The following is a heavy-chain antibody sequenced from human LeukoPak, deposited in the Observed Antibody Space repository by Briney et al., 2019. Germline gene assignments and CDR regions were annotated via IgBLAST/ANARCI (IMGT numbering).Heavy chain of an antibody. CDR2: ISGSGGST. D-gene: IGHD2-2*01. Sequence: GGSLRLSCAASGFTFSSYAMSWVRQAPGKGLEWVSAISGSGGSTYYADSVKGRFTISRDNSKNTLYLQMNSLRAEDTAVYYYAKSVVPAAIDPDAFDIWGQGTMVTVSS. CDR1: GFTFSSYA. CDR3: AKSVVPAAIDPDAFDI. V-gene: IGHV3-23*01. J-gene: IGHJ3*02.